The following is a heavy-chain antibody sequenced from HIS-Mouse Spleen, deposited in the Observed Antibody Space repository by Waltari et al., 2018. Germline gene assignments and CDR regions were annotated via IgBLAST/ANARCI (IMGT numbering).Heavy chain of an antibody. CDR3: ARKFAEGSYDGMDV. Sequence: QVQLVPSGAEVKQHGAPVKVSCKASGYTFAGYSIPSVAQAPGQGLERMGWSNPNSGGTNYAQKFQGRVTITRDTSISTAYMELSRLRSDDTAVYYCARKFAEGSYDGMDVWGQGTTVTVSS. D-gene: IGHD3-10*01. V-gene: IGHV1-2*02. CDR1: GYTFAGYS. J-gene: IGHJ6*02. CDR2: SNPNSGGT.